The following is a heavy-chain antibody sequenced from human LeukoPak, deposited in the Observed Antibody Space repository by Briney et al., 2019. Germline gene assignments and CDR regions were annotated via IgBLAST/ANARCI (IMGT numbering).Heavy chain of an antibody. Sequence: PGGSLRLSCAASGFTFRNYAMSWVRQAPGKGLEWFSVISGRGDKTYYAGSAKGRFTISRDNSKNTLYLQMNSPRDVDTAIYYCAKGIQWELPLEYWGQGTLVTVSS. CDR1: GFTFRNYA. D-gene: IGHD1-26*01. J-gene: IGHJ4*02. CDR2: ISGRGDKT. CDR3: AKGIQWELPLEY. V-gene: IGHV3-23*01.